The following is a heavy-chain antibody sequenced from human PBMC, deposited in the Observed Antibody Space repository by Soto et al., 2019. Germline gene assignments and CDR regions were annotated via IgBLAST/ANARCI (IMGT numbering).Heavy chain of an antibody. D-gene: IGHD2-2*01. J-gene: IGHJ6*02. CDR1: GFTFSSYA. CDR2: ISGSGGST. CDR3: AKDWVPAATESPLYYYGMDV. V-gene: IGHV3-23*01. Sequence: GSLRLSFAASGFTFSSYAMSWVRQAPGKGLEWVSAISGSGGSTYYADSVKGRFTISRDNSKNTLYLQMNSLRAEDTAVYYCAKDWVPAATESPLYYYGMDVWGQGTTVTVSS.